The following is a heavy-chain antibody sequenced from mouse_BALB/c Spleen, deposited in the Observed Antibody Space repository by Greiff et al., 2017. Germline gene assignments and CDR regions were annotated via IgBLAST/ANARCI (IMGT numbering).Heavy chain of an antibody. D-gene: IGHD2-4*01. CDR3: ARDRGDYDGAWFAY. CDR2: IWGDGST. V-gene: IGHV2-6-7*01. J-gene: IGHJ3*01. CDR1: GFSLTGYG. Sequence: QVQLKESGPGLVAPSQSLSITCTVSGFSLTGYGVNWVRQPPGKGLEWLGMIWGDGSTDYNSALKSRLSISKDNSKSQVFLKMNSLQTDDTARYYGARDRGDYDGAWFAYWGQGTLVTVSA.